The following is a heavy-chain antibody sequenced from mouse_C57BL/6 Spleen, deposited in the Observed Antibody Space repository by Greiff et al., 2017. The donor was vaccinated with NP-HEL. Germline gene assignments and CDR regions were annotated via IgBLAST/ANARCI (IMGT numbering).Heavy chain of an antibody. J-gene: IGHJ4*01. CDR1: GYTFTSYG. D-gene: IGHD1-1*01. Sequence: QVQLKQSGAELARPGASVKLSCKASGYTFTSYGISWVKQRTGQGLEWIGEIYPRSGNTYYNEKFKGKATLTADKSSSTAYMELRSLTSEDSAVYFCARQKTTVVAPYYAMDYWGQGTSVTVSS. CDR3: ARQKTTVVAPYYAMDY. CDR2: IYPRSGNT. V-gene: IGHV1-81*01.